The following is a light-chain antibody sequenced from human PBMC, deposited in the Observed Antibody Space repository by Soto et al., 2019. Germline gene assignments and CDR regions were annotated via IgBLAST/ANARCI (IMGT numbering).Light chain of an antibody. CDR1: SSDVGGYNY. CDR2: EVS. V-gene: IGLV2-14*01. CDR3: SSYTSSITPVV. J-gene: IGLJ2*01. Sequence: QSALTQPASVSGSPGQSITISCTGTSSDVGGYNYVSWYQHHPGKAPKLMIYEVSNRPSGVSNSFSGSKSGNTASLTISGLQAEDEADYYCSSYTSSITPVVFGGGTKVTVL.